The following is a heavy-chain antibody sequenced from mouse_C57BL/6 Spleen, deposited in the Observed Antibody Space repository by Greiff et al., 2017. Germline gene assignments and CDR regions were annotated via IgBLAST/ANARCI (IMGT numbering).Heavy chain of an antibody. CDR2: IDPSDSET. CDR3: ARRGIYYYGSSYMDY. Sequence: QVQLKQPGAELVRPGSSVKLSCTASGYTFTSYWMHWVKQRPIQGLEWIGNIDPSDSETHYNQKFKDKATLTVDKSSSTAYMQLSSLTSEDSAVYYCARRGIYYYGSSYMDYWGQGTTLTVSS. V-gene: IGHV1-52*01. D-gene: IGHD1-1*01. J-gene: IGHJ2*01. CDR1: GYTFTSYW.